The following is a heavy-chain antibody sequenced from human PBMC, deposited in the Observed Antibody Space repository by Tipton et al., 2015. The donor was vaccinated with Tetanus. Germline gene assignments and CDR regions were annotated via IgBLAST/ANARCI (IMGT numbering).Heavy chain of an antibody. CDR1: GYTFNTFG. V-gene: IGHV1-18*01. D-gene: IGHD6-19*01. Sequence: QLVQSGAEVKEPGASVKVSCKASGYTFNTFGISWVRQAPGQGLEWMGWISVYNGNTNYAQKVQGRVTMTTDTPTTTAYMELRSLRSDDTAVYYCARVPTNPLAVDRPTDYWGQGTLVTVSS. J-gene: IGHJ4*02. CDR3: ARVPTNPLAVDRPTDY. CDR2: ISVYNGNT.